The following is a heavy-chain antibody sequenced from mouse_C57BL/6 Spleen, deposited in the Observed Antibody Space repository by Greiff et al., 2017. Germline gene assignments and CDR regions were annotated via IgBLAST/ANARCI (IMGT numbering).Heavy chain of an antibody. CDR2: IDPSDSYT. D-gene: IGHD3-3*01. Sequence: VQLQQSGAELVMPGASVKLSCKASGYTFTSYWMHWVKQRPGQGLEWIGEIDPSDSYTNYNQKFKGKSTLTVDKSSRPAYMQLSSLTSEDSAVYDCAGGDDYWGQGTTVTVSA. CDR1: GYTFTSYW. J-gene: IGHJ2*01. V-gene: IGHV1-69*01. CDR3: AGGDDY.